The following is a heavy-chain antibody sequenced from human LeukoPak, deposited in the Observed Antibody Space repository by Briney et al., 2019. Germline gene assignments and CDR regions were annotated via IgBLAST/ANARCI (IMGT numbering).Heavy chain of an antibody. CDR1: GVTVSSNY. J-gene: IGHJ4*02. CDR3: ARGGSGYSVDS. V-gene: IGHV3-53*01. D-gene: IGHD5-12*01. Sequence: GGSLRLSCAASGVTVSSNYISWVRQAPGKGLEWVSVIYSGGSTYYADSVKGRFTISRDNSKNTLYLQMNSLRAEDTAVYYCARGGSGYSVDSWGQGTLVTVSS. CDR2: IYSGGST.